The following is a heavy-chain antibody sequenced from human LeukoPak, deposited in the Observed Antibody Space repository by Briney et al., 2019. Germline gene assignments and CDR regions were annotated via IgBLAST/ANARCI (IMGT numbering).Heavy chain of an antibody. V-gene: IGHV4-39*01. CDR1: GDSIGNSNYY. J-gene: IGHJ4*02. CDR3: ARRGITYSSSFFAY. Sequence: SETLSLTCTVSGDSIGNSNYYWAWVRQPPGKGLEWLGSSFYSGSTYYNPSLKSRVTISVDTSKNQFSLNLHSVTAADTATYYCARRGITYSSSFFAYWGQGTLVTVSS. D-gene: IGHD6-13*01. CDR2: SFYSGST.